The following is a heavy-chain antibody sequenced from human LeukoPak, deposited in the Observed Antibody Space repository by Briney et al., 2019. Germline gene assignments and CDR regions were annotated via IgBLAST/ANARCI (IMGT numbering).Heavy chain of an antibody. D-gene: IGHD2/OR15-2a*01. V-gene: IGHV3-7*01. CDR3: TSLSNSYGMDV. CDR1: GFGFSSSW. CDR2: IKQDGSEK. J-gene: IGHJ6*02. Sequence: GWSLRLSCAASGFGFSSSWMSWVRPARCKGVDWVANIKQDGSEKYYVDSVKGPFTISRDNAKNSVYLQMNSLRDEDTAVYYCTSLSNSYGMDVWGQGTTATVSS.